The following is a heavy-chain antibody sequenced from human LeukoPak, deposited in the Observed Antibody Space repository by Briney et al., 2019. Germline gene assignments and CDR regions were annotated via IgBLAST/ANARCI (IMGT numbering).Heavy chain of an antibody. CDR1: GGSISSGSYY. CDR2: IYTSGST. D-gene: IGHD6-13*01. V-gene: IGHV4-61*02. CDR3: ARARAAAGPFFDY. Sequence: PSETLSLTCTVSGGSISSGSYYWSWIRQPAGKGLEWIGRIYTSGSTNYNPSLKSRVTISVDTSKNQFSLKLSSVTAADTAVYYCARARAAAGPFFDYWGQGTLVTVSS. J-gene: IGHJ4*02.